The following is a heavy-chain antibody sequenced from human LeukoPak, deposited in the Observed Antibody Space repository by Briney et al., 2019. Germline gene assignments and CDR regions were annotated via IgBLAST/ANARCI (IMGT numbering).Heavy chain of an antibody. CDR2: IRYDGSNK. D-gene: IGHD3-10*01. V-gene: IGHV3-30*02. J-gene: IGHJ4*02. CDR1: GFTFSSYG. Sequence: GGSLRLSCAASGFTFSSYGMHWVRQAPGKGLEWVAFIRYDGSNKYYADSVKGRFTISRDNSKNTLYLQMNSLRAEDTAVYYCASGYYGSGSSLLDYWGQGTLVTVSS. CDR3: ASGYYGSGSSLLDY.